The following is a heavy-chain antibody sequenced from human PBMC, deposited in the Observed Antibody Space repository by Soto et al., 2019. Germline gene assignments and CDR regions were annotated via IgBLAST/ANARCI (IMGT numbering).Heavy chain of an antibody. CDR1: GYSIRSYY. D-gene: IGHD4-4*01. CDR2: IYYSGST. J-gene: IGHJ2*01. CDR3: ARGIGVDYSKYWYWYFDL. Sequence: SETLSLTCSVSGYSIRSYYWSWIRQPPGKGLEWIGHIYYSGSTNYNSSLKSRVTISVDTSKNQFSLKLSSVTAADTAVYYCARGIGVDYSKYWYWYFDLWGRGTLVTVSS. V-gene: IGHV4-59*08.